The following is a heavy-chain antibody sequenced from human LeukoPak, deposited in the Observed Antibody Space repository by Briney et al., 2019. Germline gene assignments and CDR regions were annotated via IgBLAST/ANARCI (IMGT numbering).Heavy chain of an antibody. Sequence: PGGPLRLSCAASGFTFSSYSMNWVRQAPGKGLEWVSYISSSSSTIYYADSVKGRFTISRDNAKNSLYLQMNSLRAEDTAVYYRAEDGEAGGFYGSGDPFDFDYWGQGTLVTVSS. CDR2: ISSSSSTI. CDR3: AEDGEAGGFYGSGDPFDFDY. J-gene: IGHJ4*02. V-gene: IGHV3-48*04. D-gene: IGHD3-10*01. CDR1: GFTFSSYS.